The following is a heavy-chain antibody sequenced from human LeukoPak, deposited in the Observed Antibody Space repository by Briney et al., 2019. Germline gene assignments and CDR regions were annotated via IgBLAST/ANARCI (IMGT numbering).Heavy chain of an antibody. D-gene: IGHD4-23*01. V-gene: IGHV3-23*01. J-gene: IGHJ4*02. CDR1: GFTFSSYG. CDR2: ISGSGGST. CDR3: ARRAGGYSHPYDY. Sequence: GGSLRLSCAASGFTFSSYGMSWVRQAPGKGLEWVSAISGSGGSTYYADSVKGRLTISRDISKNTLYLQMNSLRAEDTAVYYCARRAGGYSHPYDYWGQGILVTVSS.